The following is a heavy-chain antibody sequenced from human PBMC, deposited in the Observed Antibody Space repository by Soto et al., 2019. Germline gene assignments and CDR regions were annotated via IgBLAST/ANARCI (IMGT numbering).Heavy chain of an antibody. D-gene: IGHD4-4*01. CDR3: ARDRDSNFHSFDY. CDR1: GGSFSGYY. Sequence: QVQLQQWGAGLLKPSETLSLTCAVYGGSFSGYYWSWIRQPPGKGLEWIGEINHSGSTNYNPSLKSRVTISVDTSKNQFSLKLSSVTAADTAVYYCARDRDSNFHSFDYWGQGTLVTVSS. CDR2: INHSGST. J-gene: IGHJ4*02. V-gene: IGHV4-34*01.